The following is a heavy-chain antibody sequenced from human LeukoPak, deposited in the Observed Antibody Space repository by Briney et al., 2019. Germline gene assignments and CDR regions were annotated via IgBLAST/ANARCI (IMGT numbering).Heavy chain of an antibody. CDR2: ISGTGSRT. J-gene: IGHJ6*03. CDR3: AKDEASGYGLGVGYYYYMDV. CDR1: GFTFSSYA. D-gene: IGHD5-12*01. Sequence: GRSLRLSCAASGFTFSSYAMSWVRQAPGKGLEWVATISGTGSRTFYADSVRGRLTISRDNSKNTLYLQMNSLRAEDTAVYYCAKDEASGYGLGVGYYYYMDVWGKGTTVTVSS. V-gene: IGHV3-23*01.